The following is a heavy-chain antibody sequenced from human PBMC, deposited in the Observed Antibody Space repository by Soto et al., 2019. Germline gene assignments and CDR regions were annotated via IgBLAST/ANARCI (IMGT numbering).Heavy chain of an antibody. V-gene: IGHV4-31*03. CDR2: IYYSGST. J-gene: IGHJ6*02. CDR1: GGSISSGGYY. D-gene: IGHD6-19*01. Sequence: QVQLQESGPGLVKPSQTLSLTCTVSGGSISSGGYYWSWIRQHPGKGLEWIGYIYYSGSTYYNPSLKSRVTTSVDTSNNQFPLKLSSVTAADTAVYYCARWAGQWGMDVWGQGTTVTVSS. CDR3: ARWAGQWGMDV.